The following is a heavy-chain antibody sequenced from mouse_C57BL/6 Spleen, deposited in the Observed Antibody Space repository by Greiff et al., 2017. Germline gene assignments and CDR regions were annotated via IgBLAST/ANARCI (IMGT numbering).Heavy chain of an antibody. CDR1: GYTFTDYY. J-gene: IGHJ2*01. V-gene: IGHV1-19*01. D-gene: IGHD2-1*01. CDR2: INPYNGGT. Sequence: EVQLKQSGPVLVKPGASVKMSCKASGYTFTDYYMNWVKQSHGKSLEWIGVINPYNGGTSYNQKFKGKATLTVDKSSSTAYMELNSLTSEDSAVYYCARDGNPFDYWGQGTTLTVSS. CDR3: ARDGNPFDY.